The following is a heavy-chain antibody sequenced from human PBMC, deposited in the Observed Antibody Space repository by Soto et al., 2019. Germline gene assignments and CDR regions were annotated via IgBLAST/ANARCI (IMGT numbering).Heavy chain of an antibody. CDR1: GGTFSSYT. CDR2: IIPILGIA. D-gene: IGHD3-10*01. J-gene: IGHJ4*02. Sequence: SVKVSCKASGGTFSSYTISWVRQAPGQGLEWMGRIIPILGIANYAQKFQGRVTMTRDTSTSTVYMELSSLRSEDTAVYYCARVDEYGSGSSFDYWGQGTLVTVSS. V-gene: IGHV1-69*02. CDR3: ARVDEYGSGSSFDY.